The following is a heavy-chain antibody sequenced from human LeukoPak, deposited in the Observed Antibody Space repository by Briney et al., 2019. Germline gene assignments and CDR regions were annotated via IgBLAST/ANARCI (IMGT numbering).Heavy chain of an antibody. CDR1: GFKFSTYS. CDR2: ISTSSSYI. D-gene: IGHD5-24*01. J-gene: IGHJ4*02. Sequence: PGGSLRLSCAASGFKFSTYSMNWVRQAPGKGLEWVSSISTSSSYIYYADSVKGRFTISRDNAKNSPFLQMNSLRAEDTAVYYCARGGEMATQLFFYLDYWGQGTLVTVSS. V-gene: IGHV3-21*01. CDR3: ARGGEMATQLFFYLDY.